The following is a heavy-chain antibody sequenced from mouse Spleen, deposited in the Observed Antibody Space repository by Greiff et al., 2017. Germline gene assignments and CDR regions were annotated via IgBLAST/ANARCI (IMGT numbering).Heavy chain of an antibody. Sequence: EVQLQESGGGLVKPGGSLKLSCAASGFTFSSYTMSWVRQTPAKRLEWVATISSGGGNTYYPDSVKGRFTISRDNARNTLYLQMSSLRSEDTAMYYCARHEGNWGNWYFDVWGAGTTVTVSS. D-gene: IGHD4-1*01. CDR2: ISSGGGNT. CDR1: GFTFSSYT. J-gene: IGHJ1*01. V-gene: IGHV5-9*04. CDR3: ARHEGNWGNWYFDV.